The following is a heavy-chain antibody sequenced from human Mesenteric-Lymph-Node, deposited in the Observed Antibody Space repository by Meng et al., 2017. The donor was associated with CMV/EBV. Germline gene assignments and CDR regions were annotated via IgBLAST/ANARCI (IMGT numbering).Heavy chain of an antibody. J-gene: IGHJ4*02. CDR2: ISSSTTVI. V-gene: IGHV3-48*04. CDR3: ARAPPSRRHYDSSGLNIDY. D-gene: IGHD3-22*01. CDR1: GFTFKTYS. Sequence: GESLKISCAASGFTFKTYSMNWVRRSPGRGLEWVSYISSSTTVIYYADSVKGRFTISRDNAKNSLYLQMNSLRAEDTAVYYCARAPPSRRHYDSSGLNIDYWGQGTLVTVSS.